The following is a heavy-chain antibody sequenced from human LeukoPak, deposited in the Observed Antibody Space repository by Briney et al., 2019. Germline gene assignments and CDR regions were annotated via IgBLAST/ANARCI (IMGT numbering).Heavy chain of an antibody. CDR3: ARGAIVVVPAATRVTTYYYYYMDV. CDR1: GYTFTSYG. V-gene: IGHV1-8*03. CDR2: MNPNSGNT. Sequence: ASVKVSCKASGYTFTSYGISWVRQAPGQGLEWMGWMNPNSGNTGYAQKFQGRVTITRNTSISTAYMELSSLRSEDTAVYYCARGAIVVVPAATRVTTYYYYYMDVWGKGTTVTVSS. J-gene: IGHJ6*03. D-gene: IGHD2-2*01.